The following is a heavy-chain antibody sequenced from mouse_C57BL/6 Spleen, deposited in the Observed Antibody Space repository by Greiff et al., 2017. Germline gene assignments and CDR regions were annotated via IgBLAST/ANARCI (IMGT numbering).Heavy chain of an antibody. Sequence: EVKVEESGEGLVKPGGSLKLSCAASGFTFSSYAMSWVRQTPEKRLEWVAYISSGGDYIYYADTVKGRFTISRDNARNTLYLQMSSLKSEDTAMYYCTRDRLRDFDYWGQGTTLTVSS. J-gene: IGHJ2*01. V-gene: IGHV5-9-1*02. CDR3: TRDRLRDFDY. CDR1: GFTFSSYA. D-gene: IGHD2-2*01. CDR2: ISSGGDYI.